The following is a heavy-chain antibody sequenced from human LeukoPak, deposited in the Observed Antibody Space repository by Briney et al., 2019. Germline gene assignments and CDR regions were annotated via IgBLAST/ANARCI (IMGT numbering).Heavy chain of an antibody. J-gene: IGHJ4*02. V-gene: IGHV4-34*01. D-gene: IGHD4-17*01. CDR3: ARHSYGDYVDY. Sequence: SETLSLTCAVYGGSFSGYYWSWIRQPPGKGLEWIGEINHSGSTNYNPSLKSRVTISVDTSKNQFSLKLSSVTAADTAIYYCARHSYGDYVDYWGQGTLVTVSS. CDR2: INHSGST. CDR1: GGSFSGYY.